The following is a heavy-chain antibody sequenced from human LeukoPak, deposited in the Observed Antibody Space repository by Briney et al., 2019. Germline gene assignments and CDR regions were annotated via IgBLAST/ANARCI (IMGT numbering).Heavy chain of an antibody. CDR1: GGSISSYY. J-gene: IGHJ4*02. CDR2: IYYSGST. CDR3: ARSGRGYSYGYDY. Sequence: SETLSLTCTVSGGSISSYYWSWIRQPPGKGLEWIGYIYYSGSTNYNPSLKSRVTISVDTSKNQFSLKLSSVTAADTAVYYRARSGRGYSYGYDYWGQGTLVTVSS. V-gene: IGHV4-59*01. D-gene: IGHD5-18*01.